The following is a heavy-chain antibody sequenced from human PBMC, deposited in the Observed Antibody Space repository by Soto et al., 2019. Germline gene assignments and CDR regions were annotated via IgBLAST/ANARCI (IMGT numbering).Heavy chain of an antibody. V-gene: IGHV3-23*01. CDR1: GFTFSSYA. CDR2: ISGSGGST. CDR3: AKDYMTTNVNWFDP. D-gene: IGHD4-17*01. Sequence: GGSLRLSCAASGFTFSSYAMSWVRQAPGKGLEWVSAISGSGGSTYYADSVKGRFTISRDNSKNKLYLQMNSLRAEDKAVYYCAKDYMTTNVNWFDPWGQGTLVTVSS. J-gene: IGHJ5*02.